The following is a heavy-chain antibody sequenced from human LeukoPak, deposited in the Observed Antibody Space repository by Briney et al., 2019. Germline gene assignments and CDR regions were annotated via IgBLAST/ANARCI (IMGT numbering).Heavy chain of an antibody. CDR1: GGSISSSSYY. CDR3: ARGAIDVDLVATIRLGLDY. J-gene: IGHJ4*02. Sequence: PSETLSLTCTVSGGSISSSSYYWGRLPQPPGKGLEWIGSIYYSGSNYYNPSLKSRVTISVDTSKNQFSLKLSSVTAADTAVYYCARGAIDVDLVATIRLGLDYWGQGSLVTVSS. D-gene: IGHD5-12*01. V-gene: IGHV4-39*07. CDR2: IYYSGSN.